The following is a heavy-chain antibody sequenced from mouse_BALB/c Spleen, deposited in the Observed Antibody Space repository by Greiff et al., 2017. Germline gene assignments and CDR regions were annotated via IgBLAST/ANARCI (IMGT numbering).Heavy chain of an antibody. V-gene: IGHV5-6*01. CDR1: GFTFSSYG. J-gene: IGHJ2*01. CDR3: ARQRYYYGSSVYFDY. CDR2: ISSGGSYT. D-gene: IGHD1-1*01. Sequence: EVHLVESGGDLVKPGGSLKLSCAASGFTFSSYGMSWVRQTPDKRLEWVATISSGGSYTYYPDSVKGRFTISRDNAKNTLYLQMSSLKSEDTAMYYCARQRYYYGSSVYFDYWGQGTTLTVSS.